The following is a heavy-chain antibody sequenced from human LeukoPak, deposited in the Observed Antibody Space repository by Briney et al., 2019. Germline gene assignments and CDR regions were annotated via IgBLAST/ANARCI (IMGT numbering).Heavy chain of an antibody. Sequence: SETLSLTCTVSGGSISSYYWSWIRQPPGKGLECIGYIYYSGSTNYNPSLKSRVTISVDTSKNQFSLKLSSVTAADTAVYYCARGMSGYYDSSGYYAIYYYYYYMDVWGKGTTVTISS. CDR3: ARGMSGYYDSSGYYAIYYYYYYMDV. V-gene: IGHV4-59*01. D-gene: IGHD3-22*01. CDR2: IYYSGST. J-gene: IGHJ6*03. CDR1: GGSISSYY.